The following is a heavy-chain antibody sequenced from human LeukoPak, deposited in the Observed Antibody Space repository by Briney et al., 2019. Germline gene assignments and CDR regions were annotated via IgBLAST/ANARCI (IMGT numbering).Heavy chain of an antibody. V-gene: IGHV4-39*07. Sequence: SETLSLTCTVSGGSISSGDYYWSWIRQPPGKGLEWIGEINHSGSTNYNPSLKSRVTISVDTSKNQFSLKLSSVTAADTAVYYCAIIWFGEYPFDYWGQGTLVTVSS. CDR3: AIIWFGEYPFDY. CDR2: INHSGST. J-gene: IGHJ4*02. CDR1: GGSISSGDYY. D-gene: IGHD3-10*01.